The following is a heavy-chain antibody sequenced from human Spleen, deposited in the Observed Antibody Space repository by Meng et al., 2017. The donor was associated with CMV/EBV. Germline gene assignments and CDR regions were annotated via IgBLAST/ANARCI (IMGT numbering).Heavy chain of an antibody. J-gene: IGHJ4*02. CDR1: GFTFSSYW. V-gene: IGHV3-20*04. D-gene: IGHD3-16*01. Sequence: GGSLRLSCAASGFTFSSYWLSWVRQAPGKGLEWVSGINWNGGSTGYADSVKGRFTISRDNAKNSLYLQMNSLRAEDTALYYCARQYPGGSDYWGQGTLVTVSS. CDR3: ARQYPGGSDY. CDR2: INWNGGST.